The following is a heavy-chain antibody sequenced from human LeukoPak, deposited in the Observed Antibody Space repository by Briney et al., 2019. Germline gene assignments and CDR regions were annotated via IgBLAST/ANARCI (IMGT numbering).Heavy chain of an antibody. CDR1: GGSISSYY. Sequence: SETLSLTCTVSGGSISSYYWSWIRQPPGKGLEWIGYIYYSGSTNYNPSLKSRVTISVDTSKNQFSLKLSSVTAADTAVYYCARDMDKLGDYYGMDDWGQGTTVIVSS. V-gene: IGHV4-59*01. D-gene: IGHD3-16*01. CDR3: ARDMDKLGDYYGMDD. CDR2: IYYSGST. J-gene: IGHJ6*02.